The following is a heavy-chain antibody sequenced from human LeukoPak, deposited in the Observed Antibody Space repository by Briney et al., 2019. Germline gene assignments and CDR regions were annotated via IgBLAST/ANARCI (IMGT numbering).Heavy chain of an antibody. CDR1: GYTFTSYA. J-gene: IGHJ6*02. V-gene: IGHV7-4-1*02. CDR3: ARGIAAAGLAGMDV. Sequence: ASVKVSCKASGYTFTSYAMNWVRQAPGQGLEWMGWINTNTGNPTYAQGFTGRFVFSLDTSFITAYLQISSLKAEDAAVYYCARGIAAAGLAGMDVWGQGTTVTVSS. D-gene: IGHD6-13*01. CDR2: INTNTGNP.